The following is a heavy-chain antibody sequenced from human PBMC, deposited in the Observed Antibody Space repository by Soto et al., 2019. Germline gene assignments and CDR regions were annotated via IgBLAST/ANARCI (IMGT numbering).Heavy chain of an antibody. D-gene: IGHD5-18*01. Sequence: PSETRSRTWTVSGGSISSGGYYWSWIRQHPGKVLDWIGYSYDSGMTYKNPSLKSRVTITVDTAKNQFSLKLSSVTAADTAVDYCARGTRGDSYGYLFDYWGQGTLVTVSS. V-gene: IGHV4-31*02. CDR2: SYDSGMT. CDR1: GGSISSGGYY. CDR3: ARGTRGDSYGYLFDY. J-gene: IGHJ4*02.